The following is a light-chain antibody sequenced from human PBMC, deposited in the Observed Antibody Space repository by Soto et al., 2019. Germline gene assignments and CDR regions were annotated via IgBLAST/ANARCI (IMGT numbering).Light chain of an antibody. J-gene: IGKJ1*01. CDR2: RAS. CDR1: QNIYYN. V-gene: IGKV3-15*01. Sequence: ILMTQSPATVSVSPGESATLSCRASQNIYYNVAWYQQRPGQAPRLLIYRASTRATGVPARFSGSGSGTEFTLTISSLQPEDFTVYSCLQYHNLWEFGQGTKVDIK. CDR3: LQYHNLWE.